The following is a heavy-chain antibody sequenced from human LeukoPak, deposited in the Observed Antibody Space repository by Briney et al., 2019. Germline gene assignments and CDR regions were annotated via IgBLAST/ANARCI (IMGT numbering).Heavy chain of an antibody. CDR3: ARGMTFDRDYDILTGYNYYFDY. CDR1: GYSISSGYY. V-gene: IGHV4-38-2*02. D-gene: IGHD3-9*01. J-gene: IGHJ4*02. CDR2: IYHSGST. Sequence: SETLSLTCTVSGYSISSGYYWGWIRQPPGKGLEWIGSIYHSGSTYYNPSLKSRVTISVDTSKNQFSLKLSSVTAADTAVYYCARGMTFDRDYDILTGYNYYFDYWGQGTLVTVSS.